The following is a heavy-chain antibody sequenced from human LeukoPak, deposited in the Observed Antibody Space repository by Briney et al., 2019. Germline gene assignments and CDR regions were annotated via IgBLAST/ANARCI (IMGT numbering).Heavy chain of an antibody. CDR2: IYYSGST. Sequence: PSETLSLTCTVSGGSVSSYYWSWIRQPPGKGLEWIGYIYYSGSTNYNPSLKSRVTISVDTSKNQFSLKLSSVTAADTAVYYCARDIVAAAAYWFDPWGQGTLVTVSS. CDR3: ARDIVAAAAYWFDP. D-gene: IGHD6-25*01. CDR1: GGSVSSYY. J-gene: IGHJ5*02. V-gene: IGHV4-59*02.